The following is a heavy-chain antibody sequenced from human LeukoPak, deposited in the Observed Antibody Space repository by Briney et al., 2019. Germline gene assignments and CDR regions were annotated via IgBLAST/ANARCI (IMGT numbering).Heavy chain of an antibody. CDR3: AREGVRSGYFDY. CDR1: GGTFSSYA. CDR2: IIPIFGTA. J-gene: IGHJ4*02. D-gene: IGHD6-19*01. V-gene: IGHV1-69*13. Sequence: ASVKVSCKASGGTFSSYAISWVRQAPGQGLEWMGGIIPIFGTANYAQKFQGRVTITADESTSTVYMELSSLRSEDTAVYYCAREGVRSGYFDYWGQGTLVTVSS.